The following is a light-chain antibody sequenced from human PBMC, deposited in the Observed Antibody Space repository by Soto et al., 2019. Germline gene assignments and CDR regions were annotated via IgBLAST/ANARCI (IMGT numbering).Light chain of an antibody. CDR3: SSYTTSNTVV. CDR2: DVS. J-gene: IGLJ3*02. CDR1: SSDVGGYNY. Sequence: QSVLTQPPSVSGSPGQSIAISCTGTSSDVGGYNYVSWYQRHPGKTPKLIIYDVSNRPSGVSDRFSGSRSGNTASLTISGLQAEDEADYYCSSYTTSNTVVFGGGTQLTVL. V-gene: IGLV2-14*03.